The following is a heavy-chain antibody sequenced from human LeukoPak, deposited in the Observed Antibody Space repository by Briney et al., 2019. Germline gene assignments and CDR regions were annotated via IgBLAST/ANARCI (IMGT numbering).Heavy chain of an antibody. J-gene: IGHJ4*02. CDR3: ARDSCSGERCWRYFVN. V-gene: IGHV3-64*01. CDR1: GFPFSSYA. Sequence: GGSLRLSCAASGFPFSSYAMQWVRQARGKGLEYVSAIWGNGGKTFYANSVKGRFTISRDNSKTTLYLQMCSLKPEDMAAYYCARDSCSGERCWRYFVNWGQGTLVTVSS. D-gene: IGHD2-15*01. CDR2: IWGNGGKT.